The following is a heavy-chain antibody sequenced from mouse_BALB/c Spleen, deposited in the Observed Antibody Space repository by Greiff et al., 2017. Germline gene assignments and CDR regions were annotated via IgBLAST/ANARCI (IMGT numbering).Heavy chain of an antibody. V-gene: IGHV1S41*01. CDR2: IAPGSGST. Sequence: DLVKPGASVKLSCKASGYTFTRYWINWIKQRPGQGLEWIGRIAPGSGSTYYNEMFKGKATLTVDTSSSTAYIQLSSLSSEDTAVYYCAMGSRPWCDYWGQGTLVTVSA. D-gene: IGHD1-1*01. J-gene: IGHJ3*01. CDR3: AMGSRPWCDY. CDR1: GYTFTRYW.